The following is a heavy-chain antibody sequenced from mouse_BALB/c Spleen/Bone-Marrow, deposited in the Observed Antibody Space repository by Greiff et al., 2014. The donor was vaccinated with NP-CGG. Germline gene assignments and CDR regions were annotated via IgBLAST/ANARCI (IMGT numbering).Heavy chain of an antibody. Sequence: VQLQQSGAELARPGASVKLSCKASGYTFTGYWMQWVKQRPGQGLEWIGIIYPGDGDTRYTQKFKGKATLTADKSSSTAYMQLRNLEYEDSADYYCARVFHDNTTAYWGQGTTLTVSS. V-gene: IGHV1-87*01. D-gene: IGHD5-1-1*01. CDR2: IYPGDGDT. CDR1: GYTFTGYW. J-gene: IGHJ2*01. CDR3: ARVFHDNTTAY.